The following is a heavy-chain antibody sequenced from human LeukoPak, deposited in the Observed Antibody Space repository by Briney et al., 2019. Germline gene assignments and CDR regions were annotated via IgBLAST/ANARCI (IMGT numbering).Heavy chain of an antibody. CDR1: GFTFDDYA. V-gene: IGHV3-9*01. J-gene: IGHJ4*02. CDR2: ISWNSGSI. Sequence: TGGSLRLSCAASGFTFDDYAMHWVRQAPGKGLEWVSGISWNSGSIGYADSVKGRFTISRDNAKNSLYLQMNSLRAEDTALYYCAKEIGYYGSGSYYTQYFDYWGQGTLVTVSS. D-gene: IGHD3-10*01. CDR3: AKEIGYYGSGSYYTQYFDY.